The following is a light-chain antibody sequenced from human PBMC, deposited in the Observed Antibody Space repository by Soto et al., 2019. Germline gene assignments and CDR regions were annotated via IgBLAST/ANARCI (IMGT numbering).Light chain of an antibody. Sequence: DFQMTQSPSSLSVSVGDRVTITCQASQDISYYLNWYQQKPGKAPKLLIYDASNLESGVPSRFSRSGSGTDFTFTISSLQPEDIATYYCQQYDDFLTFGQGTRLEI. J-gene: IGKJ2*01. V-gene: IGKV1-33*01. CDR1: QDISYY. CDR2: DAS. CDR3: QQYDDFLT.